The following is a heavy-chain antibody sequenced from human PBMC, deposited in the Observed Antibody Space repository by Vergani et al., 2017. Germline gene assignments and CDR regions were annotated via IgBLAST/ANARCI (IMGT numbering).Heavy chain of an antibody. CDR2: IYYSGST. D-gene: IGHD6-19*01. CDR1: GASIRSSNYY. V-gene: IGHV4-39*01. Sequence: QLQLQESGPGLVKPSATLSLTCSVSGASIRSSNYYRGWTRQPPGKGLEWIASIYYSGSTYYNPSLKSRVTLSVDTSKNQFPLKLSSETAADTAVYFCARHSTVKWLVKLGWIDPWGQGILVTVSS. CDR3: ARHSTVKWLVKLGWIDP. J-gene: IGHJ5*02.